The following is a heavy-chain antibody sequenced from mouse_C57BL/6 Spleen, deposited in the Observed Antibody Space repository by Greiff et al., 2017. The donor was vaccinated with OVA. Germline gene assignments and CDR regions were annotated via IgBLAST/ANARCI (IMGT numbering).Heavy chain of an antibody. CDR2: IYPGDGDT. CDR3: AREGLRLGRTWCAY. V-gene: IGHV1-80*01. D-gene: IGHD4-1*01. J-gene: IGHJ3*01. CDR1: GYAFSSYW. Sequence: VQLQQSGAELVKPGASVKISCKASGYAFSSYWMNWVKQRPGKGLEWIGQIYPGDGDTNYNGKFKDKATLTADKSSSTAYMQLSSLTSEDSAVYFCAREGLRLGRTWCAYWGQGTLVTVSA.